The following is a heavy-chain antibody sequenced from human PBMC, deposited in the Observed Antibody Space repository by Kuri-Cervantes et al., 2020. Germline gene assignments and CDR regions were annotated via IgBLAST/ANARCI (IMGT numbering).Heavy chain of an antibody. D-gene: IGHD3-16*01. Sequence: SGPTLVKPTQTLTLTCTFSGFSLSTSGVGVGWIRQPPGKALEWLALIDWGDDKYYSTSLKTRLTISKDTSKNQVVLTMTNMDPVDTATYYCARINWFGGYNWFDPWGQGTLVTVSS. V-gene: IGHV2-70*01. CDR2: IDWGDDK. CDR1: GFSLSTSGVG. CDR3: ARINWFGGYNWFDP. J-gene: IGHJ5*02.